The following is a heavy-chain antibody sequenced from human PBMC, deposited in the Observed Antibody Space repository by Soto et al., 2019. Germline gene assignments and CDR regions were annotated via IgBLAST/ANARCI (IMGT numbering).Heavy chain of an antibody. J-gene: IGHJ1*01. CDR3: ARENFTADQFDSTGYWPFHR. D-gene: IGHD3-22*01. Sequence: QVQLVQSAPEVKKPGSSVKVSCKASGGNFSDYAISWVRQAPGQGLEWMGGIVPKFSTANYAQKFQGRVTITADRSTTTVYLGLGSLTSEDTAVYFCARENFTADQFDSTGYWPFHRWGQGTLVSV. CDR2: IVPKFSTA. V-gene: IGHV1-69*06. CDR1: GGNFSDYA.